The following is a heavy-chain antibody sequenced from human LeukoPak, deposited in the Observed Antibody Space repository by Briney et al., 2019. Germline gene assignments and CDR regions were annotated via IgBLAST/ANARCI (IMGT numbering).Heavy chain of an antibody. CDR1: GFTFSSYR. Sequence: GGSLRLSCAASGFTFSSYRMNWVRQAPGKGLEWVSAISGSGGSTYYADSVKGRFTISRDNSKNTLYLQMNSLRAEDTAVYYCAKHRKIVATIGPLDYWGQGTLVTVSS. V-gene: IGHV3-23*01. D-gene: IGHD5-12*01. CDR2: ISGSGGST. J-gene: IGHJ4*02. CDR3: AKHRKIVATIGPLDY.